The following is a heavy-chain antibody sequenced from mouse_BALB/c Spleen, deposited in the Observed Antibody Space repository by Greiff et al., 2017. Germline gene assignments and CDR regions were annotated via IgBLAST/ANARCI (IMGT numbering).Heavy chain of an antibody. D-gene: IGHD2-1*01. CDR1: GFTFSSYT. J-gene: IGHJ2*01. V-gene: IGHV5-6-4*01. CDR2: ISSGGSYT. Sequence: EVKLVESGGGLVKPGGSLKLSCAASGFTFSSYTMSWVRQTPEKRLEWVATISSGGSYTYYPDSVKGRFTISRDNAKNTLYLQMSSLKSEDTAMYYCTRDGGNWIDYWGQGTTLTVSS. CDR3: TRDGGNWIDY.